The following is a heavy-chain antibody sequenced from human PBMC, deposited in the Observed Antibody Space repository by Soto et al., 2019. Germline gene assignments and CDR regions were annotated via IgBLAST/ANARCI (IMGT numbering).Heavy chain of an antibody. D-gene: IGHD2-21*02. CDR3: ARERPMEVVTALGAFDI. Sequence: SWVRQAPGQGLEWMGGIIPIFGTANYAQKFQGRVTITADESTSTAYMELSSLRSEDTAVYYCARERPMEVVTALGAFDIWGQGTMVTVSS. CDR2: IIPIFGTA. J-gene: IGHJ3*02. V-gene: IGHV1-69*01.